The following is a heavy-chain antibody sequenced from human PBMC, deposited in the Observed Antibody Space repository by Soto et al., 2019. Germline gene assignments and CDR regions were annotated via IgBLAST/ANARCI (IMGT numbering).Heavy chain of an antibody. J-gene: IGHJ4*02. CDR2: INHSGST. Sequence: SETLSLTCAVYGGSFSGYYWSWFRQPPGKGLEWIGEINHSGSTNYNPSLKSRVTISVDTSKNQFSLKLSSVTAADTAVYYCARGENTAIDYWGQGTLVTVSS. CDR3: ARGENTAIDY. V-gene: IGHV4-34*01. CDR1: GGSFSGYY. D-gene: IGHD5-18*01.